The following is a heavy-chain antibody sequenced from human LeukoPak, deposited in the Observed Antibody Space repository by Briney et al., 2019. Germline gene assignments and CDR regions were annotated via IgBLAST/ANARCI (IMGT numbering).Heavy chain of an antibody. CDR2: IYSSANT. Sequence: SETLSLTCTVSGGSISPYYWSWIRQPPGKGLEWIGYIYSSANTNYNPSLRGRVTMSVDTSKNQFSLTLSSVTAADTAVYYCASSIVATITSFDYWGQGTLVTVSS. CDR1: GGSISPYY. V-gene: IGHV4-59*08. D-gene: IGHD5-12*01. J-gene: IGHJ4*02. CDR3: ASSIVATITSFDY.